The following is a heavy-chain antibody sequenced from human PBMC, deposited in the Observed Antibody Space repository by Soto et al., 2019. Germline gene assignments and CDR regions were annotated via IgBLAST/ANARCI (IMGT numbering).Heavy chain of an antibody. CDR2: ISPGDSDS. Sequence: GESLKISCQGSGYSFTSYWIAWVRHMPGKGLEWMGSISPGDSDSTYSPSFQGQVTLSVDKSINTVFLQWSSLEASDTAMYYCARTDGYEIEYWGQGTQVTVSS. V-gene: IGHV5-51*01. D-gene: IGHD5-12*01. CDR1: GYSFTSYW. CDR3: ARTDGYEIEY. J-gene: IGHJ4*02.